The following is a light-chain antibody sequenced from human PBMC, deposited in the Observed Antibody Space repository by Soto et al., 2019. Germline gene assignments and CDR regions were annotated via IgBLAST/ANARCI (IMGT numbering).Light chain of an antibody. Sequence: EIVLTQSPGTLSLSRGERATLSCRASQSVSSDLAWYHQKPGQAPRLLIYGASTRATGIPARFSGSGSGTEFTLTINSLQSEDFAVYYCQQYNNWPRTFGQGTKV. CDR2: GAS. V-gene: IGKV3-15*01. CDR3: QQYNNWPRT. CDR1: QSVSSD. J-gene: IGKJ1*01.